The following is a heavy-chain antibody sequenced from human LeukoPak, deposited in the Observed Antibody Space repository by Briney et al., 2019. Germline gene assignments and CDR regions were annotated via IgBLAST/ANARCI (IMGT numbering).Heavy chain of an antibody. D-gene: IGHD2-21*02. J-gene: IGHJ4*02. CDR3: AKDRCGGDCYGDY. CDR1: GFTFSSYE. V-gene: IGHV3-48*03. Sequence: GGSLRLSCAASGFTFSSYEINWVRQAPGKGLEWISYTSNSGRTVYYGDSVKGRFTVSRDNTKNSVYLQMNSLRAEDTAVYYCAKDRCGGDCYGDYWGQGTLVTVSS. CDR2: TSNSGRTV.